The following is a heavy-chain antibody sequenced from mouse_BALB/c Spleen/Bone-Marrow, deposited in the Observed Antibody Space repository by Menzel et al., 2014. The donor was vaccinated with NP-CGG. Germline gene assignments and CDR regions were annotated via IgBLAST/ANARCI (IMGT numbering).Heavy chain of an antibody. J-gene: IGHJ4*01. CDR3: NADTRAMDY. CDR1: GFNIKDFY. Sequence: EVQLQQSGAELVRSGASVKLSCTGSGFNIKDFYMHWVKQRPEQGLEWIGWIDPENGDTEYAPKFQGKATLAADTSSNTAYLQLNSRTSEDTAVYYCNADTRAMDYWGQGTSVTGSS. V-gene: IGHV14-4*02. CDR2: IDPENGDT.